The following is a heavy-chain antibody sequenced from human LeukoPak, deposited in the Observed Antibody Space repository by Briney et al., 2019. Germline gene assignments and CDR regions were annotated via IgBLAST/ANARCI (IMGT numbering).Heavy chain of an antibody. Sequence: PGGSLRLSCAASGFTFSNYGMHWVRQAPGKGLEWVAFIRYDGSSKFYADSVKGRFTTSRDNSKNTLYLQMNSLRPEDTAVYYCAKDDDVNGWYTLYFDYWGQGTLVTVSS. CDR1: GFTFSNYG. CDR3: AKDDDVNGWYTLYFDY. V-gene: IGHV3-30*02. J-gene: IGHJ4*02. D-gene: IGHD6-19*01. CDR2: IRYDGSSK.